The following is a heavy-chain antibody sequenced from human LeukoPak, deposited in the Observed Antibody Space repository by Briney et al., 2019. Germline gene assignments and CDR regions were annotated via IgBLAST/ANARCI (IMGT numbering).Heavy chain of an antibody. V-gene: IGHV3-30*02. J-gene: IGHJ3*01. Sequence: PGGSLRLSCAASGFSFNTYGMHWVRQVPGKGLEWVAFIRYDGSNKYYADSVKGRFTISRDNSKNTLYLQMNSLRAEDTAVYYCARRPSYDFWSGYYGVDGLDVWGQGTMVTVSS. CDR2: IRYDGSNK. CDR1: GFSFNTYG. D-gene: IGHD3-3*01. CDR3: ARRPSYDFWSGYYGVDGLDV.